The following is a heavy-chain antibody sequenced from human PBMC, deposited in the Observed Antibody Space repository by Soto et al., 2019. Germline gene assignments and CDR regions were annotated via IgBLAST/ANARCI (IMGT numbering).Heavy chain of an antibody. CDR2: INAYNGNT. CDR1: GYTFTSYG. J-gene: IGHJ6*03. V-gene: IGHV1-3*01. D-gene: IGHD3-10*01. CDR3: AKNNGSGQLVYMDV. Sequence: ASVKVSCKASGYTFTSYGMHWVRQAPGQRLEWMGWINAYNGNTKYSQKFQGRVTMTTDTSTSTAYMELRSLRSDDTAVYYCAKNNGSGQLVYMDVWGKGTTVTVSS.